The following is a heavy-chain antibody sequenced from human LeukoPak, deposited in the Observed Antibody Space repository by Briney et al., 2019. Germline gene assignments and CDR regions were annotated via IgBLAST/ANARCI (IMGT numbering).Heavy chain of an antibody. CDR2: ISYDGSNK. CDR3: ASGSDRIDY. Sequence: GGSLRLSCAASGFTFSSYAMHWVRQAPGKGLEWVAVISYDGSNKYYADSVKGRFTISRDNSKNTLYLQMNSLRAEDTAVYYCASGSDRIDYWGQGTVVTVS. CDR1: GFTFSSYA. J-gene: IGHJ4*02. V-gene: IGHV3-30-3*01.